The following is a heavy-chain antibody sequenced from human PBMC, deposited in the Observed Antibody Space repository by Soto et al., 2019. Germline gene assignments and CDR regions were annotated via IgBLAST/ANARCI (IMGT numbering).Heavy chain of an antibody. D-gene: IGHD2-2*02. CDR3: ARLRMPAAYCSSTSCYTDPRLFEY. CDR2: IDPSDSYT. CDR1: GYSFTSYW. J-gene: IGHJ4*02. V-gene: IGHV5-10-1*01. Sequence: PGESLKISCKGSGYSFTSYWISWVLQMPGKGLEWMRRIDPSDSYTNYSPSFQGHVTISADKSISTAYLQWRSLKASDTDMYDCARLRMPAAYCSSTSCYTDPRLFEYWGQGTLVTVSS.